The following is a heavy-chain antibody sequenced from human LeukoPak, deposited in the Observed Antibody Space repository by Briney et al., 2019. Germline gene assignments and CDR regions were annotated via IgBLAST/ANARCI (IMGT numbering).Heavy chain of an antibody. Sequence: PGGSLRLSCAASGFTFSGSAMSWVRQAPGKGLEWVSAISGNGAATFYADSVKGRFTISRDNSKNTLYLQMNSLRAEDTAVYYCAKEAGVDSSGWTRGYYDYWGQGTLVTVSS. D-gene: IGHD6-19*01. V-gene: IGHV3-23*01. CDR3: AKEAGVDSSGWTRGYYDY. J-gene: IGHJ4*02. CDR2: ISGNGAAT. CDR1: GFTFSGSA.